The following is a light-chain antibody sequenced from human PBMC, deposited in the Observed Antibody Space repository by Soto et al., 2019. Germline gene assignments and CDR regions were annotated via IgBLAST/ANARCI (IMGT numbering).Light chain of an antibody. V-gene: IGKV1-39*01. J-gene: IGKJ1*01. CDR2: RAS. CDR3: QQNYNTPVT. Sequence: DIPMTQSPSSLSASVGDSVTITCRASQSIGSFLSWCQQKPGQAPKLLIYRASTLESGVASRFSGSASGTDFTLTISGLQPEDSATYYCQQNYNTPVTFGQGTKVEV. CDR1: QSIGSF.